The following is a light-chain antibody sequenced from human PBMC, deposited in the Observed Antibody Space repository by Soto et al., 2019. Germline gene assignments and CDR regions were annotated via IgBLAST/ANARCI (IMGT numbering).Light chain of an antibody. J-gene: IGLJ2*01. CDR1: SSDVGGYNY. CDR3: SSYTSSSTLGV. V-gene: IGLV2-14*01. CDR2: DVS. Sequence: QSVLTQPASVSGSPGQSITISCTGTSSDVGGYNYVSWYQQHPGKAPKLMIYDVSNRPSGVSNRFSGSKSGNTASLTSSGLQAEDEAEYYCSSYTSSSTLGVFGGGTQLTVL.